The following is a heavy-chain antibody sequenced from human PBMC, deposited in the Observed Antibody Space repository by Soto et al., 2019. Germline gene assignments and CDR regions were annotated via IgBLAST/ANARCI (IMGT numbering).Heavy chain of an antibody. D-gene: IGHD1-26*01. Sequence: GGSLRLSCAASGFTFSSYAMHWVRQAPGKGLEWVAVISYDGSNKYYADSVKGRFTISRDNSKNTLYLQMNSLRAEDTAVYYCARGLSGSYYYVQHWGQGTLVTVSS. CDR3: ARGLSGSYYYVQH. V-gene: IGHV3-30-3*01. J-gene: IGHJ1*01. CDR2: ISYDGSNK. CDR1: GFTFSSYA.